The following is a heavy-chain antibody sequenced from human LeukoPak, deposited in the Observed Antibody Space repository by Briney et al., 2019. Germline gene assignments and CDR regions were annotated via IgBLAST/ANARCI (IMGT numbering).Heavy chain of an antibody. J-gene: IGHJ4*02. D-gene: IGHD3-22*01. CDR1: GFTFSSYS. CDR2: IISRSSTI. V-gene: IGHV3-48*02. Sequence: GGSLRLSCAASGFTFSSYSMNWVRQAPGKGLEWFSYIISRSSTIYYADSVKGRFTISRDKAKNSLYLQMNSLRDEDTAVYYCARGLYESSGYPDYWGQGTPVTVSS. CDR3: ARGLYESSGYPDY.